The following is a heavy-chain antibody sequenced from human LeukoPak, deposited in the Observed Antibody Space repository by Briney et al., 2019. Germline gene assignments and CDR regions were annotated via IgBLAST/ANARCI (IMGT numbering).Heavy chain of an antibody. Sequence: GESLRISCKGSGYSFTSYWFSWVRQMPGKGLEWMGRIGPSDSYTSYSPSFQGQVTISADKSISTAYLQWSSLKASDTAMYYCARLGGERGLNYWGQGTLVTVSS. V-gene: IGHV5-10-1*04. J-gene: IGHJ4*02. CDR3: ARLGGERGLNY. CDR1: GYSFTSYW. D-gene: IGHD3-10*01. CDR2: IGPSDSYT.